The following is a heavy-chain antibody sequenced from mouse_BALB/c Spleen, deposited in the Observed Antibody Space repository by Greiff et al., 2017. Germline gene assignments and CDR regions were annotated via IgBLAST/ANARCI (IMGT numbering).Heavy chain of an antibody. J-gene: IGHJ4*01. V-gene: IGHV5-9-3*01. D-gene: IGHD2-14*01. Sequence: EVQRVESGGGLVKPGGSLKLSCAASGFTFSSYAMSWVRQTPEKRLEWVATISSGGSYTYYPDSVKGRFTISRDNAKNTLYLQMSSLRSEDTAMYCCARLRYDDAMDYWGQGTAVTVSS. CDR2: ISSGGSYT. CDR3: ARLRYDDAMDY. CDR1: GFTFSSYA.